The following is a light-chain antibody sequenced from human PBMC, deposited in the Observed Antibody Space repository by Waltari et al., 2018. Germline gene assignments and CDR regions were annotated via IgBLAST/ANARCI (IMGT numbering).Light chain of an antibody. CDR2: EVS. J-gene: IGLJ1*01. Sequence: QSALTQPASVSGSPGQSITISCSGTDSDVGAYDFVSWYQQHPGKAPPLIIYEVSNRTSGISNRFSASKSGNTASLTISGLQAEDEADYYCSSYTTSSAPGVFGTGTRVTVL. CDR1: DSDVGAYDF. V-gene: IGLV2-14*01. CDR3: SSYTTSSAPGV.